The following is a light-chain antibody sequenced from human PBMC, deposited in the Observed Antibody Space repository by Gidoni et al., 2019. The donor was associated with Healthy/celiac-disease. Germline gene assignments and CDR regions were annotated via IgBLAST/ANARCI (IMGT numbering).Light chain of an antibody. CDR3: AAWDDSLNGQV. V-gene: IGLV1-44*01. CDR1: RSNIGSNN. Sequence: QSVLTQPPSASGTPGQRVTISCSGSRSNIGSNNVNWYQQLPGTAPKLLIYSNNQLPSGVPDRFSGSKSGTSASLAISGLQSEDEADYYCAAWDDSLNGQVFGGGTKLTVL. CDR2: SNN. J-gene: IGLJ3*02.